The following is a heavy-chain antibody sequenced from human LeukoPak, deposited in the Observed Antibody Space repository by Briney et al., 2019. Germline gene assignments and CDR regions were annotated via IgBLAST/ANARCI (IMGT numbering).Heavy chain of an antibody. Sequence: GSLRLSCSASGLSFSSFAMSWGRQGPAGGVEWVSSIRGNGETFYADSVKGRFTLSSDSSRNTLYFQLNNLRDEDTAIYYCAKASGVSSTDAVRWGQGTLATVSS. J-gene: IGHJ4*02. CDR1: GLSFSSFA. CDR3: AKASGVSSTDAVR. V-gene: IGHV3-23*01. D-gene: IGHD1-26*01. CDR2: IRGNGET.